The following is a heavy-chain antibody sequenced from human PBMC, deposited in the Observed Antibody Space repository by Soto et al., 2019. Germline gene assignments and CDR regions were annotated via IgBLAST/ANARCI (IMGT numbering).Heavy chain of an antibody. Sequence: ETLSLTCTVSGPSIISSDFYWGWVRQPPGKGLEWIGSIFYLGSSYYNPSLKSRVTMSVDTSKNQFSLRLRSVTAADTALYFCARHSLALRKNNWFDPWGQGIMVTVSS. CDR2: IFYLGSS. CDR3: ARHSLALRKNNWFDP. CDR1: GPSIISSDFY. J-gene: IGHJ5*02. V-gene: IGHV4-39*01. D-gene: IGHD3-3*02.